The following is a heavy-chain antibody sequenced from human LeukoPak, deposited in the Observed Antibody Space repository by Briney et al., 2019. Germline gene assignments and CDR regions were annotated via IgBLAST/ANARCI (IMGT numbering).Heavy chain of an antibody. CDR3: ARGPRFGELLWHWFDP. Sequence: SETLSLTCTVSGGSISSSSYYWGWIRQPPGKGLDWIGSIYYSGSTYYNPSLKSRVTISVDTSKNQFSLKLTSVTAADTAVYYCARGPRFGELLWHWFDPWGQGTLVTVSS. CDR1: GGSISSSSYY. V-gene: IGHV4-39*01. D-gene: IGHD3-10*01. CDR2: IYYSGST. J-gene: IGHJ5*02.